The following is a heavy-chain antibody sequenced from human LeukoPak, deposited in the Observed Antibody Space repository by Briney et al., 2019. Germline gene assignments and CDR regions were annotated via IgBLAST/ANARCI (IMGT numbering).Heavy chain of an antibody. CDR3: AAGDLVYDY. Sequence: GASVKVSCKACGYTFTTYYMHWVRQAPGQGLEWMGIINPSGGSTGYAQKFQGRVTMTRDTSTSAAYMELSSLRSEDTAVYYCAAGDLVYDYWGRGTLVTVSS. V-gene: IGHV1-46*01. J-gene: IGHJ4*02. CDR1: GYTFTTYY. CDR2: INPSGGST. D-gene: IGHD4-17*01.